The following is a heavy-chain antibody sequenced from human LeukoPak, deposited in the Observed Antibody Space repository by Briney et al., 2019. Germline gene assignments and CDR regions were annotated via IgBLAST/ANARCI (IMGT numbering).Heavy chain of an antibody. CDR1: GDSISRTNFY. CDR3: ARRSGTNWFDP. D-gene: IGHD3-10*01. V-gene: IGHV4-39*07. J-gene: IGHJ5*02. Sequence: SETPSLTCTVSGDSISRTNFYWGWIRQPPGKGLEWIGSIYYSGTTNYNPSLKSRVTISVDTSKNQFSLKLSSVTAADTAVYYCARRSGTNWFDPWGQGTLVTVSS. CDR2: IYYSGTT.